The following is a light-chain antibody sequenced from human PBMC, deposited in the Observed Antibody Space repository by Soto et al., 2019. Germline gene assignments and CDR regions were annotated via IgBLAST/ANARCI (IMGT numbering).Light chain of an antibody. CDR3: SSYTTSYTRHIV. CDR2: DVT. Sequence: SVLTQPASVSGSPGQSITISCTGTSSDVGGYNYVSWYQHHPGKAPKLIIYDVTNRPSGVSNPFSGSKSGNTASLTISGLQSEDEADYYCSSYTTSYTRHIVFGTGTKVTVL. J-gene: IGLJ1*01. CDR1: SSDVGGYNY. V-gene: IGLV2-14*03.